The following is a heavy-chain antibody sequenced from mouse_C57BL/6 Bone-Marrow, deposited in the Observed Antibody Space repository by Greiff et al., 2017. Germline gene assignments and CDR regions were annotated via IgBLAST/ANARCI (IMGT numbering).Heavy chain of an antibody. J-gene: IGHJ3*01. CDR2: ISSGGSYT. CDR1: GFTFSSYG. V-gene: IGHV5-6*01. Sequence: EVQGVESGGDLVKPGGSLKLSCAASGFTFSSYGMSWVRQTPDKRLEWVATISSGGSYTYYPDSVKGRFTISRDNAKNTLYLQMSSLKSEDTAMYYCARHEVRRKFAYWGQGTLVTVSA. CDR3: ARHEVRRKFAY.